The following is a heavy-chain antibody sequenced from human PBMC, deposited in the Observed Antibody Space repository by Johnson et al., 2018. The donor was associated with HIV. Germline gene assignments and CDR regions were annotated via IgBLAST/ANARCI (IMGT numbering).Heavy chain of an antibody. CDR3: ARDHTNSGSYSTYAFDI. CDR2: IKQDGSEQ. Sequence: EVQLVESGGGVVQPGRSLRLSCAASGFTFSSYWMSWVRQAPGKGLEWVANIKQDGSEQYYVDSVKGRFTISRDNAKNSLYLQMNSLRAEDTAVYYCARDHTNSGSYSTYAFDIWGQGTMVTVSS. V-gene: IGHV3-7*01. J-gene: IGHJ3*02. D-gene: IGHD1-26*01. CDR1: GFTFSSYW.